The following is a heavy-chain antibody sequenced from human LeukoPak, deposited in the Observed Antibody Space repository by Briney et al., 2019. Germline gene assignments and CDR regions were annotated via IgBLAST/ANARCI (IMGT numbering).Heavy chain of an antibody. CDR3: AKVAPYGNYLFHY. CDR1: GFTVSSNY. Sequence: PGGSLRLSCAASGFTVSSNYMSWVRQAPGKGLEWVSVIYSGGSTYYADSVKGRFTISRHNSKNTLYLQMNSLRAEDTAVYYCAKVAPYGNYLFHYWGQGTRVTVSS. CDR2: IYSGGST. D-gene: IGHD1-7*01. V-gene: IGHV3-53*04. J-gene: IGHJ4*02.